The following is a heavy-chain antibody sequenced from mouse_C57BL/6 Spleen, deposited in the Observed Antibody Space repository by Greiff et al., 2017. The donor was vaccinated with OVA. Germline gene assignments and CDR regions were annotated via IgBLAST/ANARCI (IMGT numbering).Heavy chain of an antibody. D-gene: IGHD2-4*01. J-gene: IGHJ3*01. CDR3: ARTGDDYDRFAY. V-gene: IGHV1-55*01. CDR2: IYPGSGST. Sequence: QVQLQQPGAELVKPGASVKMSCKASGYTFTSYWITWVKPRPGQGLEWIGDIYPGSGSTNYNEKFKSKATLTVDTSSSTAYMQLSSLTSEDSAVYYCARTGDDYDRFAYWGQGTLVTVSA. CDR1: GYTFTSYW.